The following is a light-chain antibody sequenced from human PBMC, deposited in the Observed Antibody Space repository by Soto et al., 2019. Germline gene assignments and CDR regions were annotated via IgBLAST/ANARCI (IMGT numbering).Light chain of an antibody. CDR1: QSDLYTSNNKNY. J-gene: IGKJ1*01. Sequence: DIVMTQSPDSLAVSLGERATINCKSSQSDLYTSNNKNYLAWYQQKPGQPPKLLISWASTRESGVPERLSGSGSGADFTPTILGLQAEDVAIYHCQQYFNSPRTFGQGTKVELK. V-gene: IGKV4-1*01. CDR3: QQYFNSPRT. CDR2: WAS.